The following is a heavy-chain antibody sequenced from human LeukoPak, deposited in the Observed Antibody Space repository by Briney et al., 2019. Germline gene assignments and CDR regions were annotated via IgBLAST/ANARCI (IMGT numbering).Heavy chain of an antibody. CDR1: GFTLSSYW. CDR2: IKPDGSGK. D-gene: IGHD3-10*01. J-gene: IGHJ5*02. Sequence: PGGSLRLSCVASGFTLSSYWMTWVRQAPGKGLEWVANIKPDGSGKYFVDPVRGRFTISRDNVKNSLYLQMNSLRAEDTAVYYCVRGSSGTVVRGVSWAWFDPWGQGTLVTVSS. CDR3: VRGSSGTVVRGVSWAWFDP. V-gene: IGHV3-7*05.